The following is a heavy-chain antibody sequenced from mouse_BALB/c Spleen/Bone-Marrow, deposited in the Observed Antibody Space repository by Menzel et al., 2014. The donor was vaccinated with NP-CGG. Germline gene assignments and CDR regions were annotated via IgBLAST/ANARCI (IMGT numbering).Heavy chain of an antibody. D-gene: IGHD1-1*01. V-gene: IGHV1-37*01. CDR1: GYSFTGYF. CDR2: INPYNGDT. J-gene: IGHJ1*01. CDR3: GRSGYYGSSYFDV. Sequence: VHVKQSGPELVKPGASVKISCKASGYSFTGYFMNWVKQSHGKSLEWIGRINPYNGDTFYNQKFKGKATLTVDKPSSTAHMELLSLTSEDSAVYYCGRSGYYGSSYFDVWGAGTTVTVSS.